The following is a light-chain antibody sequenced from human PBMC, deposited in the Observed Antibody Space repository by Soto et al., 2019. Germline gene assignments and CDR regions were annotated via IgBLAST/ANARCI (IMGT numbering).Light chain of an antibody. CDR1: QSISSW. CDR3: QQYNSYSRT. J-gene: IGKJ1*01. Sequence: DIQMTQSPSTLSASVGDRVTITCRASQSISSWLAWYQQKPGKAPKLLIYDASSLESGLPSRFSGSGSGTEFTLTIRSLQPDDFATYCCQQYNSYSRTFGQGTKVEIK. CDR2: DAS. V-gene: IGKV1-5*01.